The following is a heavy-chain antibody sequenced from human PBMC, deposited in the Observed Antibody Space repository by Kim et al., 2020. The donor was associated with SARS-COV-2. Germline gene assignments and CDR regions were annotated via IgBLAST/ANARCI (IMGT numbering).Heavy chain of an antibody. D-gene: IGHD2-2*01. V-gene: IGHV3-23*01. Sequence: DSVKGRFTSSRYNAKNTLYLQMNSLRAENTAVYYCAKGGYCSSSSCPMDVWGPGTTVTVSS. CDR3: AKGGYCSSSSCPMDV. J-gene: IGHJ6*02.